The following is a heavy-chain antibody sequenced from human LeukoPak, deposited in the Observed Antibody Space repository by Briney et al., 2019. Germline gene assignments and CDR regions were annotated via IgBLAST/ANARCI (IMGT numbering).Heavy chain of an antibody. J-gene: IGHJ4*02. D-gene: IGHD3-10*01. Sequence: GGSLRLSCAASGFTLSSYAMNWVRQAPGKGLEWVSAVSGSGGSTYYADSVKGRFTISRDNSKNTLDLQMNSLGAEDTAVYYCAKRSDVFEYWGQGTLVTVSS. CDR3: AKRSDVFEY. CDR1: GFTLSSYA. V-gene: IGHV3-23*01. CDR2: VSGSGGST.